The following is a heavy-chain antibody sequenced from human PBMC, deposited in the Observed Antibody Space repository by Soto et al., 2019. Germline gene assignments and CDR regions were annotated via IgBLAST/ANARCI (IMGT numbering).Heavy chain of an antibody. CDR1: GDSFNDYY. V-gene: IGHV1-2*02. D-gene: IGHD5-12*01. J-gene: IGHJ6*03. CDR2: INPNGGAT. Sequence: VQLAQAGAEVKKPGASVKVSCKTSGDSFNDYYIHWVRQAPGQGLEWMGWINPNGGATKYAQKLQGRVTVTRDTSIRTVYRELSSLRSDDTAVYYCARESGGATATLDYYYFYMDVWGKGTTVTVSS. CDR3: ARESGGATATLDYYYFYMDV.